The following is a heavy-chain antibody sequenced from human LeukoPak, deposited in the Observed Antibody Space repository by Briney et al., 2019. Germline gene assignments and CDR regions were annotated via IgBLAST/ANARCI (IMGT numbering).Heavy chain of an antibody. CDR1: GGSFSGYY. Sequence: SETLSLTCAVYGGSFSGYYWSWIRQPPGKGLEWIGEINHSGSTNYNPSLKSRVTISVETSKNQSSLKLSSVTAADTAVYYCARLRSGYVYYYYYMDVWGKGTTVTISS. D-gene: IGHD5-12*01. V-gene: IGHV4-34*01. CDR2: INHSGST. J-gene: IGHJ6*03. CDR3: ARLRSGYVYYYYYMDV.